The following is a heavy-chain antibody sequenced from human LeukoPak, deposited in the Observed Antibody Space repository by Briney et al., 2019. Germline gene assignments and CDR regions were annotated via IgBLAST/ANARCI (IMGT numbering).Heavy chain of an antibody. D-gene: IGHD6-6*01. CDR2: ISYDGSNK. Sequence: PGGSLRLSCAASGFTFSSYAMHWVRQAPGKGLEWVAVISYDGSNKYYADSVKGRFTISRDNSKNTLYLQMNSLRAEDTAVYYCAKRQLVYFDYWGQGTLVTVSS. V-gene: IGHV3-30-3*01. J-gene: IGHJ4*02. CDR1: GFTFSSYA. CDR3: AKRQLVYFDY.